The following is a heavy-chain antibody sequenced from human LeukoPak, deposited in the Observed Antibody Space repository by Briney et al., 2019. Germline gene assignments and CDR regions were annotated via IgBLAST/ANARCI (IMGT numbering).Heavy chain of an antibody. CDR1: GYTFTGYY. Sequence: ASVKVSFKASGYTFTGYYMHWVRQAPGQGVEWMGWINPNSGGTNYAQKFQGRVTMSRDTSISTAYMELSRLRSDDTAVYYCATLPYYYDSSGPHWGRGTLVTVSS. D-gene: IGHD3-22*01. J-gene: IGHJ4*02. V-gene: IGHV1-2*02. CDR3: ATLPYYYDSSGPH. CDR2: INPNSGGT.